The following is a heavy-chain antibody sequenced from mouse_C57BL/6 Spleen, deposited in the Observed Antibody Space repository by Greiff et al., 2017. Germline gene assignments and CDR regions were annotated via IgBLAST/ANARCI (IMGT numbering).Heavy chain of an antibody. D-gene: IGHD2-2*01. CDR2: INPNNGGT. CDR1: GYTFTDYY. CDR3: ARSYYGYGYAMDY. Sequence: EVQLQQSGPELVKPGASVKISCKASGYTFTDYYMNWVKQSHGKSLEWIGDINPNNGGTSYNQKFKGKATLTVDKSSSTAYMELRNLTSEDSAVYYCARSYYGYGYAMDYWGQGTSVTVSS. V-gene: IGHV1-26*01. J-gene: IGHJ4*01.